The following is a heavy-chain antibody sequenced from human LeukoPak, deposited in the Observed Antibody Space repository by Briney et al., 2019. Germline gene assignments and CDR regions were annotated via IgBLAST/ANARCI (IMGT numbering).Heavy chain of an antibody. CDR3: TTRMAILWFGTNDY. Sequence: GGSLRLSCAASGFTFSSYSMNWVRQAPGKGLEWVGRIKSKTDGGTTDYAAPVKGRFTISRDDSKNTLYLQMNSLKTEDTAVYYCTTRMAILWFGTNDYWGQGTLVTVSS. J-gene: IGHJ4*02. CDR1: GFTFSSYS. D-gene: IGHD3-10*01. V-gene: IGHV3-15*01. CDR2: IKSKTDGGTT.